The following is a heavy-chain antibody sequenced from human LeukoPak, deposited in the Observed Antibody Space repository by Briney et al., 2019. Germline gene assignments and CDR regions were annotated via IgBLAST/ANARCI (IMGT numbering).Heavy chain of an antibody. J-gene: IGHJ6*03. Sequence: ASVKVSCKASGYTFTGYYMHWVRQAPGRGLEWMGWINPNSGGTNYAQKFQGRVTMTRDTSISTAYMELSSLRSEDTAVYYCARTYYYDSSGYYYVSYYYYYMDVWGKGTTVTVSS. D-gene: IGHD3-22*01. CDR2: INPNSGGT. CDR3: ARTYYYDSSGYYYVSYYYYYMDV. CDR1: GYTFTGYY. V-gene: IGHV1-2*02.